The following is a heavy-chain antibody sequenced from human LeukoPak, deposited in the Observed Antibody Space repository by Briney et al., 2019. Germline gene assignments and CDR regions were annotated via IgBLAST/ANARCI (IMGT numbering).Heavy chain of an antibody. Sequence: GGSLRLSCAASGLSFSAYAMNWVRQVPGRGLEWVSVIYSGGSTYYADSVKGRFTISRDNSKNTLYLQMNSLRAEDTAVYYCARVRNPLTGIDYWGQGTLVTVSS. V-gene: IGHV3-53*01. CDR2: IYSGGST. CDR1: GLSFSAYA. CDR3: ARVRNPLTGIDY. J-gene: IGHJ4*02. D-gene: IGHD1-20*01.